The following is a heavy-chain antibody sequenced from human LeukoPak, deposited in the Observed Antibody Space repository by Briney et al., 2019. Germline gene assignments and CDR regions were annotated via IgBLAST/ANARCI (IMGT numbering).Heavy chain of an antibody. CDR2: IYSGGTT. CDR1: GFTVSGNY. D-gene: IGHD5-24*01. V-gene: IGHV3-53*01. J-gene: IGHJ4*02. CDR3: TRVWLQYFDY. Sequence: GGSLRLSCAVSGFTVSGNYMSWVRQAPGKGLEWVSLIYSGGTTYYADSVKGRFTISRDNSKNTLYLQMNSLRAEDTAVYYCTRVWLQYFDYWGQGTLITVSS.